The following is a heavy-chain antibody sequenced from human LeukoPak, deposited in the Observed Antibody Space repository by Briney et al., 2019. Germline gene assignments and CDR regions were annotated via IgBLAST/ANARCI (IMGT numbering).Heavy chain of an antibody. CDR1: GGTFSSYA. CDR3: AGNPGIAAAGTFDY. J-gene: IGHJ4*02. Sequence: SVKVSCKASGGTFSSYAISLVRQAPGQGPELMGRIIPIFGTANYAQKFQGRVTITTDESTSTAYMELSSLRSEDTSVYYCAGNPGIAAAGTFDYWGQGTLVTVSS. D-gene: IGHD6-13*01. V-gene: IGHV1-69*05. CDR2: IIPIFGTA.